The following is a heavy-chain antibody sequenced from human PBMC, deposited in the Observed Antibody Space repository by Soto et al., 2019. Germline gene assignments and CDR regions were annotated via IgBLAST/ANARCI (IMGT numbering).Heavy chain of an antibody. J-gene: IGHJ6*03. V-gene: IGHV3-74*02. CDR2: INSDGSVS. Sequence: EVQLVESGGGLVQPGGSLRLSCAASGFTFSNYWMYWVRQAPGKGLEWVSRINSDGSVSSYADSVKGRLTISRDNVKNTLYLQMDSLRAEDTVVYYCARGDCVGGTCYSLAGSFYYYMDVWGKGTTVTVFS. D-gene: IGHD2-15*01. CDR1: GFTFSNYW. CDR3: ARGDCVGGTCYSLAGSFYYYMDV.